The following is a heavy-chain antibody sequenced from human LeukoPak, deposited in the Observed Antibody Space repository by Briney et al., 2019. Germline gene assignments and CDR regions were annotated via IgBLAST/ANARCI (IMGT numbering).Heavy chain of an antibody. CDR2: INPSGGST. CDR3: ARDLYCSGTDPRD. D-gene: IGHD3-10*01. Sequence: GASVNVSCKASGYTFTSYYMHWVRQAPGQGPEGMGIINPSGGSTTYAQKFQGRVTMTGDTSTSTVYMELSSLRSEDTAVYYCARDLYCSGTDPRDWGQGTLVTVSS. V-gene: IGHV1-46*01. J-gene: IGHJ4*01. CDR1: GYTFTSYY.